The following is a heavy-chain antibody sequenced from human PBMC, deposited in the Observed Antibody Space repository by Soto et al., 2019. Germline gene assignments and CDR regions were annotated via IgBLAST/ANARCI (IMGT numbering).Heavy chain of an antibody. D-gene: IGHD6-13*01. J-gene: IGHJ4*02. CDR1: GYTFTSYG. CDR2: ISAYNGDT. Sequence: PAKASCKASGYTFTSYGISWLRQAPEQGLEWMGWISAYNGDTNYAQKVQGRVTMTADTSTSTAYMELRGLRSDDTAVYYCAREHYSSPWYLTSFDYLGQGTLVTVSS. CDR3: AREHYSSPWYLTSFDY. V-gene: IGHV1-18*01.